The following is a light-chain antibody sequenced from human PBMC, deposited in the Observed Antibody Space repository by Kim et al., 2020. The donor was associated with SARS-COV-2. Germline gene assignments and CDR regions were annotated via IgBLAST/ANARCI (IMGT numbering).Light chain of an antibody. CDR1: QSVSSSY. CDR3: QQYGSSPCT. CDR2: GAS. Sequence: LSPGERATLSCRASQSVSSSYLAWYQQKPGQAPRLLICGASSRATGIPDRFSGSGSGTDFTLTISRLEPEDFAVYYCQQYGSSPCTFGQGTKLEI. J-gene: IGKJ2*02. V-gene: IGKV3-20*01.